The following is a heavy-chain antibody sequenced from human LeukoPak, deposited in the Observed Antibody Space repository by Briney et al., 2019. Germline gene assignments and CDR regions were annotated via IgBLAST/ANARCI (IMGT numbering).Heavy chain of an antibody. V-gene: IGHV1-24*01. Sequence: ASVKVSCKVSGYTLTELSMHWVRQAPGKGLEWMGGFDPENGETIYAQKFQGRVTMTEDTSTDTAYMELSSLRSEDTAVYYCAPSYYDILTGYRPLAYWGQGTLVTVSS. CDR1: GYTLTELS. D-gene: IGHD3-9*01. J-gene: IGHJ4*02. CDR2: FDPENGET. CDR3: APSYYDILTGYRPLAY.